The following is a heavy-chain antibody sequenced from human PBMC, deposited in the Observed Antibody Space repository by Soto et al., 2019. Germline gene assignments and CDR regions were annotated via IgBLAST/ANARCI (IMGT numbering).Heavy chain of an antibody. CDR1: GFTFSSYA. V-gene: IGHV3-23*01. CDR3: AKDRDTIFGVVISYYFDY. D-gene: IGHD3-3*01. J-gene: IGHJ4*02. Sequence: GGSLRLSCAASGFTFSSYAMSWVRQAPGKGLEWVSASSGSGGSTYYADSVKGRFTISRDNSKNTLYLQMNSLRAEDTAVYYCAKDRDTIFGVVISYYFDYWGQGTLVTVSS. CDR2: SSGSGGST.